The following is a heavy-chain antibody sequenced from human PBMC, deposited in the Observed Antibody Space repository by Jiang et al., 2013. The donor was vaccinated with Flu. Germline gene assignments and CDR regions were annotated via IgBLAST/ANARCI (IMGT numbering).Heavy chain of an antibody. CDR1: GGSFSGYY. CDR2: INHSGST. J-gene: IGHJ4*02. Sequence: LLKPSETLSLTCAVYGGSFSGYYWSWIRQPPGKGLEWIGEINHSGSTNYNPSLKSRVTISVDTSKNQFSLKLSSVTAADTAVYYCARHRTPPYSSGPDYWGQGTLVTVSS. D-gene: IGHD6-19*01. CDR3: ARHRTPPYSSGPDY. V-gene: IGHV4-34*01.